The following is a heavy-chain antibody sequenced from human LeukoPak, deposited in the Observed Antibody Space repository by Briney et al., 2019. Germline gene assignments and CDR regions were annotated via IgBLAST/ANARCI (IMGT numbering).Heavy chain of an antibody. J-gene: IGHJ4*02. CDR3: ARQVRESEPVDY. D-gene: IGHD3-10*01. V-gene: IGHV4-59*13. CDR2: IYYSGNT. CDR1: GGSTSSYY. Sequence: SETLSLSCTVSGGSTSSYYWSWIRQPPGKGLEWIGYIYYSGNTNCNPSLKSRVTLSLDTSKNQFSLNLSSVTAADTAVYYCARQVRESEPVDYWGQGTLVTVSS.